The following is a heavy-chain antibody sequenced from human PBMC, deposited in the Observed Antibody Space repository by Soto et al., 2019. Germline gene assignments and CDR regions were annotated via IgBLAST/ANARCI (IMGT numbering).Heavy chain of an antibody. CDR1: GFSLSTSGVG. CDR2: IYWDDDK. CDR3: AHRRVGAAQHADYYCMVV. J-gene: IGHJ6*04. V-gene: IGHV2-5*02. D-gene: IGHD1-26*01. Sequence: QITLKESGPTLVKPTQTLTLTCTFSGFSLSTSGVGVGWFRQPPGKPLEWLALIYWDDDKRYSPSLKSSLTITKDTSNNQVVLTMTIMDPVDTATYYCAHRRVGAAQHADYYCMVVWGKGTTVTVSS.